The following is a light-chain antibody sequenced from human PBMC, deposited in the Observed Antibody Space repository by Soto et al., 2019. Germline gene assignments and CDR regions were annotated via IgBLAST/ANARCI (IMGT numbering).Light chain of an antibody. Sequence: QSVLTQPPSVSAAPGQKVTISCSGSSSNIGNNYVSWYQQLPGTAPKLLIYDNNRRPSGIPDRFSGSESGTSATLGITGLQTGDEADHYCGTWDSSLSAGVFGGGTKVTVL. CDR1: SSNIGNNY. CDR3: GTWDSSLSAGV. V-gene: IGLV1-51*01. CDR2: DNN. J-gene: IGLJ2*01.